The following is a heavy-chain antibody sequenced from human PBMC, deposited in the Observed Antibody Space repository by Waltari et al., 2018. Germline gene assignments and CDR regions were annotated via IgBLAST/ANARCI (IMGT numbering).Heavy chain of an antibody. D-gene: IGHD4-17*01. CDR1: GGTFSTYA. J-gene: IGHJ4*02. Sequence: QVQLAQSGAEVQKPGSSVKVSCTAPGGTFSTYAISWVRQAPGQGLEWMGGIIPIFGTANYAQKFQGRVTITTDESTSTAYMELSSLRSEDTAVYYCARGYGGNFDYWGQGTLVTVSS. V-gene: IGHV1-69*05. CDR3: ARGYGGNFDY. CDR2: IIPIFGTA.